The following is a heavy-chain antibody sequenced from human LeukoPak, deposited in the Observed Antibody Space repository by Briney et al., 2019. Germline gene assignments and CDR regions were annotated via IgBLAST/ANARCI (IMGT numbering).Heavy chain of an antibody. CDR3: AREGSGYSPFDY. V-gene: IGHV4-31*03. CDR1: GDSINYGTYY. J-gene: IGHJ4*02. CDR2: ISYSGST. D-gene: IGHD5-12*01. Sequence: SETLSLTCTVSGDSINYGTYYWSWIRHHPGKGLEWIGYISYSGSTYYSPSLESRLTISSDTSKNQFSLRLTSVTAADTAVYYCAREGSGYSPFDYWGQGALVTASS.